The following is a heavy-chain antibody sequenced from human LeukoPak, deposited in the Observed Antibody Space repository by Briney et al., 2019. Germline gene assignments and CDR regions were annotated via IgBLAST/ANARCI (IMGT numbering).Heavy chain of an antibody. J-gene: IGHJ3*02. CDR2: IYYSGST. CDR3: ARQGRQYYYGSGAQGAFDI. V-gene: IGHV4-59*08. D-gene: IGHD3-10*01. Sequence: PSETLSLTCTVSGGSISSYYWSWIRQPPGKGLEWIGYIYYSGSTNYNPSLKSRVTISVDTSKNQFSLKLSSVTAADTAVYYCARQGRQYYYGSGAQGAFDIWGQGTMVTVSS. CDR1: GGSISSYY.